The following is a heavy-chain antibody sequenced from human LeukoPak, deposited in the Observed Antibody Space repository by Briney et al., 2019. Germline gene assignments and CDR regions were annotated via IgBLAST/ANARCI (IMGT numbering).Heavy chain of an antibody. CDR1: GGSISSGDYY. CDR2: IYYSGST. Sequence: SETLSLTCTVSGGSISSGDYYWSWIRQPPGKGLEWIGYIYYSGSTYYNPSLKSRVTISVDTSKNQFSLKLSSVTAADTAVYYCARQLDGYSGYGDAFDIWGQGTMVTVSS. CDR3: ARQLDGYSGYGDAFDI. J-gene: IGHJ3*02. V-gene: IGHV4-30-4*08. D-gene: IGHD5-12*01.